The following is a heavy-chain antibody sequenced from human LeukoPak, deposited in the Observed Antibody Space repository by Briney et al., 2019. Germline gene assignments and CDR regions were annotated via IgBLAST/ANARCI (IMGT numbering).Heavy chain of an antibody. CDR1: GFTFSSYA. V-gene: IGHV3-23*01. J-gene: IGHJ4*02. D-gene: IGHD1-14*01. CDR2: ISGSGGST. Sequence: GGSLRLSCAASGFTFSSYAMSWVRQAPGKGLEWVSAISGSGGSTYYADSVKGRFTISRDNSKKMLYLEINSLRAEDTAVYYCAKGPGAIPFDYWGQGTLVTVSS. CDR3: AKGPGAIPFDY.